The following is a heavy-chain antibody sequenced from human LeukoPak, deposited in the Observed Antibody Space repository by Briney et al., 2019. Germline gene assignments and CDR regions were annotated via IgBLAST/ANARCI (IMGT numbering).Heavy chain of an antibody. D-gene: IGHD3-10*01. CDR3: ARDPYGSGSYYNAFYGMDV. Sequence: GGSLRLSCAASGFTVSSNYMSWVRQAPGKGLEWVSVIYSGGSTYYADSVKGRFTISRDNSKNTLYLQMNSLRAEDTAVYYCARDPYGSGSYYNAFYGMDVWGQGTTVTV. CDR1: GFTVSSNY. CDR2: IYSGGST. J-gene: IGHJ6*02. V-gene: IGHV3-66*01.